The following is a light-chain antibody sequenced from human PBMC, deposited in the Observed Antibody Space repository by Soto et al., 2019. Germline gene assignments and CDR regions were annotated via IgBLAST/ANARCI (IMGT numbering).Light chain of an antibody. CDR3: CSYAGSSTSWV. J-gene: IGLJ3*02. CDR2: EDS. CDR1: SSAIGNYNS. Sequence: QSALTQPASLSGSPGQSITIPCTGTSSAIGNYNSVSWYQQHPGKAPKVIIYEDSTRPSGVSNRISGYKSGNTASLTISGLQAEDEADYYCCSYAGSSTSWVFGGGTKLTVL. V-gene: IGLV2-23*01.